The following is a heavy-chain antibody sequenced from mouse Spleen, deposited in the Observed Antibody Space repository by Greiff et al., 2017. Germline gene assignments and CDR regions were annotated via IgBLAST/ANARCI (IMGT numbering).Heavy chain of an antibody. CDR1: GFTFSSYA. V-gene: IGHV5-9-3*01. CDR3: ARHEGSMITTNYFDY. Sequence: EVKLVESGGGLVKPGGSLKLSCAASGFTFSSYAMSWVRQTPEKRLEWVATISSGGSYTYYPDSVKGRFTISRDNAKNTLYLQMSSLRSEDTAMYYCARHEGSMITTNYFDYWGQGTTLTVSS. D-gene: IGHD2-4*01. CDR2: ISSGGSYT. J-gene: IGHJ2*01.